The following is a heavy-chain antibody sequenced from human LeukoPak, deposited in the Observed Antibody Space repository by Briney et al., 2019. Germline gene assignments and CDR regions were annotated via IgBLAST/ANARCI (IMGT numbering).Heavy chain of an antibody. D-gene: IGHD6-19*01. CDR3: ARRGIAVAGTGALDY. V-gene: IGHV3-21*01. J-gene: IGHJ4*02. CDR2: ISSSSSYI. Sequence: KPRGSLRLSCAASGFTFSSYSMNWVRQAPGKGLEWVSSISSSSSYIYYADSVKGRFTISRDNAKNSLYLQMNSLRAEDTAVYYCARRGIAVAGTGALDYWGQGTLVTVSS. CDR1: GFTFSSYS.